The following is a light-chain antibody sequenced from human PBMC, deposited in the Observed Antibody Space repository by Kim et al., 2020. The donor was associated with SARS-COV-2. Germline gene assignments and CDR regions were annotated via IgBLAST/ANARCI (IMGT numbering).Light chain of an antibody. CDR3: QQRSNWPPLT. V-gene: IGKV3-11*01. J-gene: IGKJ4*01. CDR1: QNVSSY. Sequence: PGERATLSCRASQNVSSYLAWYQQKPGQAPRLLIYDASNRATGIPARFSGSGSGTDFTLTISSLEPEDFAVYYCQQRSNWPPLTFGGGTKVEIK. CDR2: DAS.